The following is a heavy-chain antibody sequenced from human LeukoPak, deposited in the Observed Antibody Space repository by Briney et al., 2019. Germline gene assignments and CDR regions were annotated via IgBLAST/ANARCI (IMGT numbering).Heavy chain of an antibody. CDR3: AREDGYCSGGNCYSYFDS. CDR1: GFTFSHFW. J-gene: IGHJ4*02. Sequence: GGSLRLSCAASGFTFSHFWMSWVRQAPGKGLEWAAYIKKTGSETYYVDSVKGRFTITRDNTRNSLFLQMYSLRAEDTAVYFCAREDGYCSGGNCYSYFDSWGQGTLVTVSS. V-gene: IGHV3-7*03. CDR2: IKKTGSET. D-gene: IGHD2-15*01.